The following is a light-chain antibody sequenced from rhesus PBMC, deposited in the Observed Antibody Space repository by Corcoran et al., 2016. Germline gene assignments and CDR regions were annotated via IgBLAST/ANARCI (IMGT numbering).Light chain of an antibody. CDR1: QGISSW. Sequence: DIQMTQSPSSLSASVGDRVTITCRASQGISSWLAWYQQKPGKAPKLLIYKASKLRSGAPSRFSGSGSGKAFTLAISGLQPGDFATYYGQQYNRAPCTFGPGTKLDIK. J-gene: IGKJ3*01. V-gene: IGKV1-21*01. CDR3: QQYNRAPCT. CDR2: KAS.